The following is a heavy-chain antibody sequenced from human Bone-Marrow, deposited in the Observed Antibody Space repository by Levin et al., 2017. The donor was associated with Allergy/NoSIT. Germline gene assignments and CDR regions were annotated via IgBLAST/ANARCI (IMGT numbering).Heavy chain of an antibody. CDR1: KFMFDDYG. V-gene: IGHV3-9*01. CDR3: VKSLNTMTIHDGFDF. J-gene: IGHJ3*01. Sequence: GWSLRLSCATSKFMFDDYGMYWVRQAPGKGLEWVSGISWNSGKTHYADSVKGRFVISRDNAKNSLYLQMNSLRTEDTALYYCVKSLNTMTIHDGFDFWGQGTMVTVSA. D-gene: IGHD1/OR15-1a*01. CDR2: ISWNSGKT.